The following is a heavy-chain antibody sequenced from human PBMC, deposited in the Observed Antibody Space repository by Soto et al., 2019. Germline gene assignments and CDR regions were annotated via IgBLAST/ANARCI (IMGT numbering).Heavy chain of an antibody. Sequence: EVQLLESGGGLVQPGGSLRLSCAASGFTLSSYSMSWVRQAPGKGLEWVSAISDRDGSTYYADSVIGRFTISRDNSKNTLYLQMNSLSAEDTAVYYCAHALYSRGSNVFDTWGQGNLVTVS. CDR2: ISDRDGST. V-gene: IGHV3-23*01. D-gene: IGHD6-19*01. CDR1: GFTLSSYS. CDR3: AHALYSRGSNVFDT. J-gene: IGHJ5*02.